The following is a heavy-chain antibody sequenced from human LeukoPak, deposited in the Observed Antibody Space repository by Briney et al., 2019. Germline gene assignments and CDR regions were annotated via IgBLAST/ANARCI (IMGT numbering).Heavy chain of an antibody. D-gene: IGHD3-16*01. V-gene: IGHV4-31*03. CDR1: GASISSGGYY. CDR2: IDYNGGH. J-gene: IGHJ5*01. Sequence: TLSLTCTVSGASISSGGYYWTFIRQHPGKGLEWIGYIDYNGGHFYYPSLKRRVPISIHTSTNQFSLKLTSVTAADTAVYYCARASSRATGYVKWFDSWGQGTLVTVSS. CDR3: ARASSRATGYVKWFDS.